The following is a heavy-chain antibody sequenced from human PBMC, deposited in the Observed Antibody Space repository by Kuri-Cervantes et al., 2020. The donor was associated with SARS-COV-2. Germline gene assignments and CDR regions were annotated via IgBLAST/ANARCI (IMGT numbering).Heavy chain of an antibody. Sequence: SETLSLTCTVSGGSISSYYWSWIRQPPGKGLEWIGYIYYSGSTNYNPSLKSRVTISVDTSKNQFSLKLSSVTAADTAVYYCATGPFYHKRYWGQGTLVTVSS. CDR3: ATGPFYHKRY. D-gene: IGHD1-1*01. CDR1: GGSISSYY. V-gene: IGHV4-59*01. CDR2: IYYSGST. J-gene: IGHJ4*02.